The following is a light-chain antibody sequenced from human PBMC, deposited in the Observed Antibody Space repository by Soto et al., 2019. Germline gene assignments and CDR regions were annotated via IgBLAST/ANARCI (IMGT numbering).Light chain of an antibody. Sequence: DIQMTQSPSTLSAYVGDRVAITCRASQSLSGWLAWYQQQPGKAPNLLIYMASALASGVPSRFSGSGSGTEFTLTISSLQPDDFATYYCQHYSGYSRTFGQGTKVDIK. V-gene: IGKV1-5*03. CDR3: QHYSGYSRT. CDR1: QSLSGW. CDR2: MAS. J-gene: IGKJ1*01.